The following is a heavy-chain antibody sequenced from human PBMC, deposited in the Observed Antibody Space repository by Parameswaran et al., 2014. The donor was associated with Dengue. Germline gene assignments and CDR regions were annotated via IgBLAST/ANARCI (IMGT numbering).Heavy chain of an antibody. Sequence: RWIRQAPREGPGTWLAIIDWDDDKYYSTSLKTRLTISRDTSKNQVVLTMTNMDPVDTATYYCARSALEGGYSPQFDYWGQGTLVTVSS. D-gene: IGHD5-24*01. J-gene: IGHJ4*02. CDR3: ARSALEGGYSPQFDY. V-gene: IGHV2-70*01. CDR2: IDWDDDK.